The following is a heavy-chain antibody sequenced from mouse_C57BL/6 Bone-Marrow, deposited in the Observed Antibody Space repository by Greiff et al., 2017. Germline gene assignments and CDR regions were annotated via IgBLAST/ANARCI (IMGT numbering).Heavy chain of an antibody. Sequence: QVQLKQSGAELVKPGASVKISCKASGYAFSSYWMNWVKQRPGKGLAWIGQIYPGDGDTNYNGKFKGKATLTADKSSSTAYMQLSSLTSEDSAVYFCARSAYYSNYGFAYWGQGTLVTVSA. CDR1: GYAFSSYW. CDR3: ARSAYYSNYGFAY. CDR2: IYPGDGDT. J-gene: IGHJ3*01. V-gene: IGHV1-80*01. D-gene: IGHD2-5*01.